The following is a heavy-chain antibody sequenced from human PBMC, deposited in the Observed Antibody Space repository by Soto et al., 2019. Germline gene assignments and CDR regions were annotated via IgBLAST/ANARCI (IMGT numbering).Heavy chain of an antibody. CDR1: GYTFTSYA. Sequence: ASVKVSCKASGYTFTSYAMHWVRQAPGQRLEWMGWINAGNGNTKYSQKFQGRVTITRDTSISTAYMELSSLRSEDTAVYYCARGIKYRDSSTWFDPWGQGTLLTVSS. D-gene: IGHD2-21*02. CDR3: ARGIKYRDSSTWFDP. V-gene: IGHV1-3*01. CDR2: INAGNGNT. J-gene: IGHJ5*02.